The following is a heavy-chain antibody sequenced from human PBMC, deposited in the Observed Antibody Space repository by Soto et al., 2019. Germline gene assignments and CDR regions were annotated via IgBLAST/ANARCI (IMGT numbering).Heavy chain of an antibody. CDR1: GYSFTSYW. J-gene: IGHJ6*02. V-gene: IGHV5-10-1*01. CDR2: IDPSDSYT. Sequence: LGESLKMSCKGSGYSFTSYWISSVRQMPGKGLEWMGRIDPSDSYTNYSPSFQGHVTTSADKSISTAYLQWSSLKASATAMYYCAASTPIAARRFYYDYGMDVWGQGTTVTVSS. D-gene: IGHD6-6*01. CDR3: AASTPIAARRFYYDYGMDV.